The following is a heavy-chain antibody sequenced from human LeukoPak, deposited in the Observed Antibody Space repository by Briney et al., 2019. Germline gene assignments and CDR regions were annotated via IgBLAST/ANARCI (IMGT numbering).Heavy chain of an antibody. D-gene: IGHD2-2*01. CDR2: IYSGGST. J-gene: IGHJ1*01. V-gene: IGHV3-53*01. CDR1: GFTFNAYW. CDR3: ANDCSSTSCDEYFQH. Sequence: GGSLRLSCAASGFTFNAYWKTWVRQAPGRGLEWVSVIYSGGSTYYADSVKGRFTISRDNSKNTLYLQMNSLRAEDTAVYYCANDCSSTSCDEYFQHWGQGTLVTVSS.